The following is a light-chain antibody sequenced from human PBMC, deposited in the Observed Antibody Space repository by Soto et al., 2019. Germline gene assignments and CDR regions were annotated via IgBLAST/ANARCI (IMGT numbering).Light chain of an antibody. Sequence: EIVLTQSPGTLSLSPGERATLSCRASQIISSNYLAWYQQKPGQAPRLLIYDASSRATGIPDRFSGSGSGTDFTLTISRLEPEDFAVYYCQQHGSSPWTFGQGTKVEIK. J-gene: IGKJ1*01. CDR2: DAS. CDR1: QIISSNY. V-gene: IGKV3-20*01. CDR3: QQHGSSPWT.